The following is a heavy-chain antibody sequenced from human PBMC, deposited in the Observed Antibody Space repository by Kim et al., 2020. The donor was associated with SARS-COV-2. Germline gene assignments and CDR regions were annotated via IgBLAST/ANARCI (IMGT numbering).Heavy chain of an antibody. D-gene: IGHD5-12*01. J-gene: IGHJ4*02. Sequence: YAQKFQGRVTMTRDTSISTAYMELSRLRSDDTAVYYCARGSGVATYLFDYWGQGTLVTVSS. V-gene: IGHV1-2*02. CDR3: ARGSGVATYLFDY.